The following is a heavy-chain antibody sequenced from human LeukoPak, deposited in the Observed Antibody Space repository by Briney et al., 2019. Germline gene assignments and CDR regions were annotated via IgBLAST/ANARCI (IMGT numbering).Heavy chain of an antibody. J-gene: IGHJ4*02. D-gene: IGHD3-16*01. Sequence: GGSLRLSCAASGFTFSSCAMSWVRQAPGKGLEWVSAISGSGGSTYYADSVKGRFTISRDNSRDTLYLQMNSLRAEDTAVYYCAKGYYDYVWGSYYFDYWGQGTLVTVSS. CDR3: AKGYYDYVWGSYYFDY. CDR1: GFTFSSCA. CDR2: ISGSGGST. V-gene: IGHV3-23*01.